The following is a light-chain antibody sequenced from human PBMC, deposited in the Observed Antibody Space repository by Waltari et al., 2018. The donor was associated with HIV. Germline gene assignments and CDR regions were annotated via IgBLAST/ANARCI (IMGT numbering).Light chain of an antibody. CDR3: SAYAGSTTYVI. J-gene: IGLJ2*01. V-gene: IGLV2-23*02. Sequence: QSPLPPPASVPGSPGPPTTISPTGTSSYAAAYNLVLLYQQHPGKAPKLMIYEFSKRPSGVPDRFSGSKSGNTASLTISGLQAEDEADYYCSAYAGSTTYVIFGGGTKLTVL. CDR2: EFS. CDR1: SSYAAAYNL.